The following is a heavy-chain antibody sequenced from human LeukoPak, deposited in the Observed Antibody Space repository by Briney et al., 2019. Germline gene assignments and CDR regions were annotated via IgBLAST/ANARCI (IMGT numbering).Heavy chain of an antibody. CDR1: GGSFSGYY. J-gene: IGHJ6*03. V-gene: IGHV4-4*07. D-gene: IGHD5-12*01. CDR3: ARETAVVATIGYYYYYMDV. CDR2: IYTSGST. Sequence: PSETLSLTCAVYGGSFSGYYWSWIRQPAGKGLEWIGRIYTSGSTNYNPSPKSRVTMSVDTSKNQFSLKLSSVTAADTAVYYCARETAVVATIGYYYYYMDVWGKGTTVTISS.